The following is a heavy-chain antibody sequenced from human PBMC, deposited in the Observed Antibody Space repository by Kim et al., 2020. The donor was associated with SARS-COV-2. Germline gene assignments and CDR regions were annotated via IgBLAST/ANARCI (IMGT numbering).Heavy chain of an antibody. CDR3: ARHYGSGSYYYYGMDV. CDR1: GFTFSSYE. D-gene: IGHD3-10*01. J-gene: IGHJ6*02. Sequence: GGSLRLSCAASGFTFSSYEMNWVRQAPGKGLEWVSYISSSGSTIYYADSVKGRFTISRDNAKNSLYLQMNSLRAEDTAVYYCARHYGSGSYYYYGMDVWGPGTTVTVSS. V-gene: IGHV3-48*03. CDR2: ISSSGSTI.